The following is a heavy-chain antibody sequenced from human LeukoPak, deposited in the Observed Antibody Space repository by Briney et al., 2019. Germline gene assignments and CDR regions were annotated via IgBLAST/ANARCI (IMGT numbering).Heavy chain of an antibody. CDR3: ARDGSTYYDILTGYTHLYYFDY. D-gene: IGHD3-9*01. CDR2: INPSGGST. CDR1: GYTFTSYY. Sequence: ASVKVSCKASGYTFTSYYMHWVRQAPGQGLEWMGTINPSGGSTSFAQKFQGRVTMTRGTSTSTVYMELSSLRSEDTAVYYCARDGSTYYDILTGYTHLYYFDYWGQGTLVTVSS. V-gene: IGHV1-46*01. J-gene: IGHJ4*02.